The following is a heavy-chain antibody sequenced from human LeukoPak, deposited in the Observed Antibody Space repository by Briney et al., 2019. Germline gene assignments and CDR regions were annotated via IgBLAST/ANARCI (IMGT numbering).Heavy chain of an antibody. CDR3: ARAIHSSGYPPVDY. CDR1: GFTFTSYA. V-gene: IGHV3-64*01. D-gene: IGHD3-22*01. J-gene: IGHJ4*02. CDR2: ISSDGGST. Sequence: GGSLRLSCAASGFTFTSYAMHWVRQAPGKGLEYASAISSDGGSTYYANSVKGRFTISRDDSKNTLYLQMGSLRPEDMAVYYCARAIHSSGYPPVDYWGQGTLVTVSS.